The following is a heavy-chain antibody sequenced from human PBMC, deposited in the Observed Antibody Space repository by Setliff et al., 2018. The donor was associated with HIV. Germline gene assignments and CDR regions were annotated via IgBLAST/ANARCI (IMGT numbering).Heavy chain of an antibody. D-gene: IGHD4-17*01. Sequence: SETLSLTCIVSGASISSQYWSWIRQPAGKGLEWIGRVYSSGNTNYNPSFKSRVTMSVDTSKNQFSLNLNSVTAADTAVYYCARDPPGYGDSKDYWGQGKLVTVSS. CDR1: GASISSQY. J-gene: IGHJ4*02. CDR2: VYSSGNT. CDR3: ARDPPGYGDSKDY. V-gene: IGHV4-4*07.